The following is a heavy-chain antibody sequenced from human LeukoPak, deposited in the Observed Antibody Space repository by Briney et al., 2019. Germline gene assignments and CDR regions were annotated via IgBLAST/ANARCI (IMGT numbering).Heavy chain of an antibody. D-gene: IGHD3-10*01. CDR3: ARGSGGYSY. Sequence: PSETLSLTCTVSGGSININTYYWGWIRQPPGKGLEWIGSIYYSGSTYYNPSLKSRVTISVDTSKNQFSLKLSSVTAADTAVYYCARGSGGYSYWGQGTLVTVSS. J-gene: IGHJ4*02. CDR2: IYYSGST. V-gene: IGHV4-39*07. CDR1: GGSININTYY.